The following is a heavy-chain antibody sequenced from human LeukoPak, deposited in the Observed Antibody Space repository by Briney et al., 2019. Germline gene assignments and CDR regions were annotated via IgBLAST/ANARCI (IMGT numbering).Heavy chain of an antibody. CDR1: GFTFSNAG. V-gene: IGHV3-15*01. D-gene: IGHD3-3*01. J-gene: IGHJ4*02. CDR3: TAGVYYDFWSGPSSPLDY. Sequence: GGSLILSCAASGFTFSNAGMSWVRQAPGQGLEWVGRIKSKTDNGTTDYTPPGKGTFTISREESKNTLNLHINSLKTQDTTDSYSTAGVYYDFWSGPSSPLDYWGQGTLVTVSP. CDR2: IKSKTDNGTT.